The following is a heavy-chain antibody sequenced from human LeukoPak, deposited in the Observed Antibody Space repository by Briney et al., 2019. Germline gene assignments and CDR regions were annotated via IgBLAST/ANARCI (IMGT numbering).Heavy chain of an antibody. J-gene: IGHJ4*02. CDR1: GGSINSTNHY. V-gene: IGHV4-39*01. D-gene: IGHD6-13*01. Sequence: SETLSLTCTVSGGSINSTNHYWGWLRQPPGKGLEWIGNMYYSGSTYYNPSLKSRVTISVDTSKNQFSLKLSSVTAADTAIYYCARQVTSSRRTPFDYWGQGTLVTVSS. CDR2: MYYSGST. CDR3: ARQVTSSRRTPFDY.